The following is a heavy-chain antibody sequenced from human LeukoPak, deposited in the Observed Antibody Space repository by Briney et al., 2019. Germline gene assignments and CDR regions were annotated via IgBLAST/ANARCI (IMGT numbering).Heavy chain of an antibody. CDR3: ARRYCSSANCYTAPDY. J-gene: IGHJ4*02. V-gene: IGHV1-2*02. Sequence: ATVKVSCKASGYTFTDYHMHWVRHAPGQGLEWMGWINPNSGGTKYAQKFQGRVTMTRDTSISTAYMELSRLRSDDTAVYYCARRYCSSANCYTAPDYWGQGTLVTVSS. D-gene: IGHD2-2*02. CDR2: INPNSGGT. CDR1: GYTFTDYH.